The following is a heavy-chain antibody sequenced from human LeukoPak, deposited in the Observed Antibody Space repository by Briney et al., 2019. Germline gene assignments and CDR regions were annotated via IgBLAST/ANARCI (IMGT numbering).Heavy chain of an antibody. CDR2: ISSSGSTI. V-gene: IGHV3-48*03. Sequence: SGGSLRLSCAASGFTFSSYEMNWVRQAPGKGLEWVSYISSSGSTIYYADSVKGRFTISRDNAKNSLYLQMNSLRAEDTAVYYCAKDPTHYRVWDDYDSTVLSYWGQGTLVTVSS. D-gene: IGHD3-22*01. CDR3: AKDPTHYRVWDDYDSTVLSY. J-gene: IGHJ4*02. CDR1: GFTFSSYE.